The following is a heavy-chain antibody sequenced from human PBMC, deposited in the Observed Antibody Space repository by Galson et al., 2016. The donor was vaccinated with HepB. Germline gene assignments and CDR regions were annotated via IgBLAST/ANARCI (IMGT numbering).Heavy chain of an antibody. D-gene: IGHD3/OR15-3a*01. V-gene: IGHV5-51*01. CDR1: GYIFISYW. CDR2: IFGGDSDS. Sequence: QSGAEVKKPGESLKISCQGSGYIFISYWIGWVRQMPGRGLEWMGIIFGGDSDSRYSPSFQGQVTISVDKSIRTAYLQWNSLKSSDTAMYYCATGLGFDSFDHWGQGTLVAVSS. J-gene: IGHJ4*02. CDR3: ATGLGFDSFDH.